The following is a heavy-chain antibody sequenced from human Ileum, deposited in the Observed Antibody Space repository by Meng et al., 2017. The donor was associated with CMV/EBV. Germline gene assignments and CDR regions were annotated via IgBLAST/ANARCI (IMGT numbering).Heavy chain of an antibody. Sequence: GESLKISCAASGFTFSSYSMNWVRQAPGKGLEWVSSISSSSSYIYYADSVKGRFTISRDNAKNSLYLQMNSLRAEDTAVYYCARPGTMYYDFWRGYYNGWHYWGQGTLVTVSS. CDR1: GFTFSSYS. V-gene: IGHV3-21*01. CDR2: ISSSSSYI. J-gene: IGHJ4*02. D-gene: IGHD3-3*01. CDR3: ARPGTMYYDFWRGYYNGWHY.